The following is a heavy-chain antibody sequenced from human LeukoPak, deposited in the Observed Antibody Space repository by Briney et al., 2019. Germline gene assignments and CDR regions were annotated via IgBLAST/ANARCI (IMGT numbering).Heavy chain of an antibody. V-gene: IGHV4-59*12. CDR2: IYSSENT. J-gene: IGHJ4*02. Sequence: SETLSLTCTVSGGSISRYYWSWIRQPPGKGLEWIGYIYSSENTYYNPSLNSRVTISVDTSKNQFSLKLGSVTAADTAVYYCARRSSSGYSNNAFDYWGQGTLVTVSS. CDR3: ARRSSSGYSNNAFDY. D-gene: IGHD3-22*01. CDR1: GGSISRYY.